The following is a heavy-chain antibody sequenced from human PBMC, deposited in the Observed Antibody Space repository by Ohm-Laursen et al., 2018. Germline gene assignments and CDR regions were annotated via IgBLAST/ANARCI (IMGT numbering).Heavy chain of an antibody. V-gene: IGHV3-23*01. J-gene: IGHJ5*02. D-gene: IGHD2-15*01. CDR1: EFTFSSYA. Sequence: SLRLSCSASEFTFSSYAMSWVRQVPGKGLEWVSSISDSGGNIDYADSVKGRFTISRDNSKNTLYLQMNSLRAEDTAVYYCAKTAIGCSGGSCRTNWFDPWGQGTLVTVSS. CDR3: AKTAIGCSGGSCRTNWFDP. CDR2: ISDSGGNI.